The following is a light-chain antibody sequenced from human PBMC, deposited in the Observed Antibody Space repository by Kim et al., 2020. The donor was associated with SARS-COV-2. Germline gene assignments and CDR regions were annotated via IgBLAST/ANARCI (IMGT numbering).Light chain of an antibody. CDR2: EVS. CDR3: CSYAGSSTYV. Sequence: QSALTQPASVSGSPGQSITISCTGTSSDVGSYNLVSWYQQHPGKAPKLMIYEVSKRPSGVSNRFSGSKSGNTASLTICGPQAEDEADYYCCSYAGSSTYVFGAGTKVTVL. CDR1: SSDVGSYNL. V-gene: IGLV2-23*02. J-gene: IGLJ1*01.